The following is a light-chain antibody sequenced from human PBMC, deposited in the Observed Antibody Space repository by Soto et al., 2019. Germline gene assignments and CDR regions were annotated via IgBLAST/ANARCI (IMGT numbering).Light chain of an antibody. CDR3: QQFNSHPIT. J-gene: IGKJ5*01. CDR2: EAS. CDR1: QSISNW. V-gene: IGKV1-5*01. Sequence: IQMTQSPSTLSASVGARVTISCRASQSISNWLAWYQQKPGKAPKLLIYEASNLESRVPSRFSGSGSGTEFTLTIGGLQPDDFATYDCQQFNSHPITFGQGTRLEIK.